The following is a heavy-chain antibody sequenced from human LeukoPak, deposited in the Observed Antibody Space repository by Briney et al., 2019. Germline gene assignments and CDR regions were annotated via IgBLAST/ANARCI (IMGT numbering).Heavy chain of an antibody. CDR2: IGGSDGRT. CDR3: AKLFYSSSAGDAFDI. V-gene: IGHV3-23*01. J-gene: IGHJ3*02. D-gene: IGHD6-6*01. Sequence: GGSLRLSCAASGFTFSNYAMSWVRQAPGKGLEWVSVIGGSDGRTYYADSVKGRFTISRDNSKNTLYLHMNILRAEDTAVYYCAKLFYSSSAGDAFDIWGQGTMVTVSS. CDR1: GFTFSNYA.